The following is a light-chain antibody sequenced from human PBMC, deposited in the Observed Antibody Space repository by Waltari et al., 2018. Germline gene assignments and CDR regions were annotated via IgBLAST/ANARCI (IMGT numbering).Light chain of an antibody. J-gene: IGLJ2*01. V-gene: IGLV3-19*01. CDR1: SLRSYY. Sequence: SSELTQDPAVSVALGQTVRITCQGDSLRSYYASWYQQKPGQAPVRVIYGKNNRPSGIPDRFSGSSSGNTASLTITGAQAEDEADYYCNSRDSSGNLLFGGGTKLTVL. CDR2: GKN. CDR3: NSRDSSGNLL.